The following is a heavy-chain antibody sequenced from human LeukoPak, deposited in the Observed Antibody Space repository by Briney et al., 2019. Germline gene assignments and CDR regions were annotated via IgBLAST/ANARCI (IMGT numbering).Heavy chain of an antibody. CDR2: IIPILGIA. Sequence: SVKVSCKASGGTFSSYAISWVRQAPGQGLEWMGRIIPILGIANYAQKFQGRVTITADKSTSTAYMELSSLRSEDTAVYYCARGSGDYSSQLDYWGQGTLVTVSS. V-gene: IGHV1-69*04. D-gene: IGHD4-17*01. CDR1: GGTFSSYA. CDR3: ARGSGDYSSQLDY. J-gene: IGHJ4*02.